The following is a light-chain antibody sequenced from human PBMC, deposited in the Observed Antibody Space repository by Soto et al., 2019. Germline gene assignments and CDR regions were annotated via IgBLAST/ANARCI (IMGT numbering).Light chain of an antibody. J-gene: IGLJ3*02. CDR1: SSDVGAYNY. V-gene: IGLV2-8*01. CDR3: SSFASSNTWV. Sequence: QSALTQPPSASGSPGQSVTISCTGTSSDVGAYNYVSWYQQHAGKAPKLVISEVTKRPSGVPDRFSGSKSANTASLTVSGLQAEDEADYYFSSFASSNTWVFGGGTKLTVL. CDR2: EVT.